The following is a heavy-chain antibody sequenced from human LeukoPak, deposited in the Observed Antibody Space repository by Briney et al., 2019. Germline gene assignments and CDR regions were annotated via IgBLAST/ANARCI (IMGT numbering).Heavy chain of an antibody. CDR3: ARHQAHDLRTFDI. V-gene: IGHV4-59*08. CDR1: GGSISSYY. Sequence: SETLSLTCTVSGGSISSYYWSWIRQPPGKGLEWIGHIYYSGSTNYNPSLKSRVTISVDTSKNQFSLKLSSVTAADTAVYYYARHQAHDLRTFDIWGQGTMVTVSS. CDR2: IYYSGST. J-gene: IGHJ3*02.